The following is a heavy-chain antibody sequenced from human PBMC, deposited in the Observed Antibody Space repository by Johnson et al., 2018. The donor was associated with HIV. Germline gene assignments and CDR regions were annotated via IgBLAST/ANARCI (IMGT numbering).Heavy chain of an antibody. CDR2: INWNGATT. CDR1: GFTFDDFG. Sequence: VQLVESGGSVVRPGGSLRLTCAASGFTFDDFGMTWVRHPPGKGLEWVSGINWNGATTGYADSVPGRFTISRDNAKNSLYLQMTSLRAGATAVYYCARVWTTVDGLGFDIWGQGTVVTVSS. J-gene: IGHJ3*02. D-gene: IGHD6-19*01. CDR3: ARVWTTVDGLGFDI. V-gene: IGHV3-20*04.